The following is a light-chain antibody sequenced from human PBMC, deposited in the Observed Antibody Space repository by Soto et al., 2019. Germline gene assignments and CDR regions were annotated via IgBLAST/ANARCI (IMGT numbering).Light chain of an antibody. CDR2: WAS. Sequence: DIVMTQSPDSLAVSVGERATINCKSSQSVLYTSINKNYLAWYQQKPGRPPKVLIHWASTRESGVPDRFSGSASGTDFTLTISSLQAEDVAVYYCLQYYRTPWKFGHGTKVEIK. J-gene: IGKJ1*01. V-gene: IGKV4-1*01. CDR1: QSVLYTSINKNY. CDR3: LQYYRTPWK.